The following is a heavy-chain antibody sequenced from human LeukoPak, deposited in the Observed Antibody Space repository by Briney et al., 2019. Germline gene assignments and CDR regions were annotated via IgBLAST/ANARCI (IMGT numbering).Heavy chain of an antibody. V-gene: IGHV4-39*07. Sequence: SETLSLTCTVSGDSISTSNSYWGWIRQPPGKGLEWIGSIYYSGSTYYNPSLKSRVTISVDTSKNQFSLKLSSVTAADTAVCYCARADSSSWYGYYYYYMDVWGKGTTVTVSS. D-gene: IGHD6-13*01. J-gene: IGHJ6*03. CDR2: IYYSGST. CDR1: GDSISTSNSY. CDR3: ARADSSSWYGYYYYYMDV.